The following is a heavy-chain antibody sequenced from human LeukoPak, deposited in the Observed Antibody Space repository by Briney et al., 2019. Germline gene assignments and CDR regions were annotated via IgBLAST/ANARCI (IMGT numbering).Heavy chain of an antibody. D-gene: IGHD3-10*01. V-gene: IGHV4-39*01. Sequence: RPSEALLLSCSVSGGFISCDIYYWGWIREPPVKGLELIWSINYSGSTYDNPSLSSRVTIFVDTSKIQFSLSLNFVTAAATAGYYCTRRPFGVGWFEPSGQGTLVTLSS. CDR2: INYSGST. J-gene: IGHJ5*02. CDR1: GGFISCDIYY. CDR3: TRRPFGVGWFEP.